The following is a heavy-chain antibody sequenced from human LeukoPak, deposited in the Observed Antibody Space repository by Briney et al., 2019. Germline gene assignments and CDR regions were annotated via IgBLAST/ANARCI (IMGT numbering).Heavy chain of an antibody. CDR3: ARANNWNYGWEPEGRYYFDY. Sequence: TGGSLRLSCAASGFTFSSYWMSWVRQAPGKGLEWVANIKQDGSEKYYVDSVKGRFTISRDNAKNSLYLQMNSLRAEDTAVYYCARANNWNYGWEPEGRYYFDYWGQGTLVTVSS. CDR2: IKQDGSEK. D-gene: IGHD1-7*01. V-gene: IGHV3-7*01. CDR1: GFTFSSYW. J-gene: IGHJ4*02.